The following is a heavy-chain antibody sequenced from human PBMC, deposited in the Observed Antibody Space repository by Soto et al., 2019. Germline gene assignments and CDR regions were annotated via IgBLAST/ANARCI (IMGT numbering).Heavy chain of an antibody. J-gene: IGHJ6*02. V-gene: IGHV3-23*01. Sequence: GSLRLSCAASGITFSTYATSWVRRAPGKGLEWVSTIGSNGADKQYADFVKGRFTVSRDSSKSTLSLQMNSLRAEDTAVYYCAADYLRHNSLNGYYYSYGMDVWGQGTTVTVSS. CDR3: AADYLRHNSLNGYYYSYGMDV. CDR2: IGSNGADK. D-gene: IGHD4-17*01. CDR1: GITFSTYA.